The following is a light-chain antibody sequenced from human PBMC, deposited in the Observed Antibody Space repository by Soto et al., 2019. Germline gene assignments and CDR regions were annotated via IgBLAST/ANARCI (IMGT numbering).Light chain of an antibody. V-gene: IGKV3-20*01. Sequence: EIVLTQSPGTLSLSPGERATLSCRASQSVSSSYLAWYQQKPGQAPRLLIYGASSRATGIPDRFSGSGSGTDLPLTISRLEPEDLAVYYRQQYGSSPVTFGQGTKPEIK. CDR2: GAS. CDR3: QQYGSSPVT. CDR1: QSVSSSY. J-gene: IGKJ2*01.